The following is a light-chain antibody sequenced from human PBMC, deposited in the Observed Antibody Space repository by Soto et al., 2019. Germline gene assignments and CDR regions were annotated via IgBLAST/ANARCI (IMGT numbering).Light chain of an antibody. Sequence: EIVLTQSPATLSLSPGEIATLSCRASQSVSSYLDWYQQKPGQAPRLLIYNASNRVTGIPARFSGSGSGTDFTLAISSLAPEDFAVYYCQQRSNWPLTFGGGTKVEIK. CDR1: QSVSSY. CDR3: QQRSNWPLT. CDR2: NAS. J-gene: IGKJ4*01. V-gene: IGKV3-11*01.